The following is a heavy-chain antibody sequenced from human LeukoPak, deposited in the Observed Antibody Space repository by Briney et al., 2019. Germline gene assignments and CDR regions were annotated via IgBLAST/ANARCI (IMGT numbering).Heavy chain of an antibody. V-gene: IGHV6-1*01. J-gene: IGHJ4*02. CDR3: ARSSGWDFDY. CDR2: TYYRSKWYD. Sequence: QTLSLTCAISGDSVSSNSAPWSWIRQSPSRGLEWLGRTYYRSKWYDDYAVSVKSRITINPDTSKNQFSLQLNSVTPEDTAVYYCARSSGWDFDYWGQGTLVTVSS. D-gene: IGHD6-19*01. CDR1: GDSVSSNSAP.